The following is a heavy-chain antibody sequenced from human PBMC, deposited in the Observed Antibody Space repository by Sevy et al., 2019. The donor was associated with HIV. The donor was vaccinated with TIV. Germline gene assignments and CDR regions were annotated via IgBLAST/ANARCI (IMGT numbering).Heavy chain of an antibody. CDR2: IKEDGTEI. J-gene: IGHJ4*02. D-gene: IGHD3-10*01. Sequence: GGSLRLSCAASGFTTGFTFSDYWMAWVRQAPGKGLEWVANIKEDGTEIYYLDSLKGRFTISRDNAKNLLYLQMNSLRAEDTAVYYCARGGYYGYSGLDYWGQGTLVTVS. CDR1: GFTTGFTFSDYW. CDR3: ARGGYYGYSGLDY. V-gene: IGHV3-7*01.